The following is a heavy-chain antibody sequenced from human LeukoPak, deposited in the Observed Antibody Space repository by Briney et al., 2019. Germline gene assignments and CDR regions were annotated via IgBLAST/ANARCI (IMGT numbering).Heavy chain of an antibody. D-gene: IGHD6-6*01. Sequence: PGGSLRLSCAASGFTFSSYSMNWVRQAPGKGLEWVSSISSGSSYIYYADSVKGRFTISRDNSKNTLYLQMNSLRAEDTAVYYCAREAARHSFDCWGQGTLVTVSS. CDR2: ISSGSSYI. V-gene: IGHV3-21*01. CDR3: AREAARHSFDC. CDR1: GFTFSSYS. J-gene: IGHJ4*02.